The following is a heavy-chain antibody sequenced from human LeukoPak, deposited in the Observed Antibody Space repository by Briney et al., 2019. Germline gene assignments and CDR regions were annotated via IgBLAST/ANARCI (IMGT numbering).Heavy chain of an antibody. V-gene: IGHV4-61*02. Sequence: SETLSLTCTVSGYSISSGYYWGWIRQPAGKGLEWIGRVYTSGSTNYNPSLKSRVTISVDTSNNQFSLKLSSVTAADTAVYYCARTPYCTGGSCYGIDYWGQGTLVTVSS. CDR3: ARTPYCTGGSCYGIDY. D-gene: IGHD2-15*01. CDR1: GYSISSGYY. CDR2: VYTSGST. J-gene: IGHJ4*02.